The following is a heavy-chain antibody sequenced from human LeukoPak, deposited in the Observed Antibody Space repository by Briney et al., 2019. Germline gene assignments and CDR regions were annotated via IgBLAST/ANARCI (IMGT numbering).Heavy chain of an antibody. CDR1: GGSTSNTSYY. V-gene: IGHV4-39*01. CDR3: ASHSSYVSPFRS. J-gene: IGHJ5*02. CDR2: IYYSGST. Sequence: PSETLSLTCTVSGGSTSNTSYYWGWLPPPPGQGLEWIGSIYYSGSTYYNPSLKSRVTISVDTSKNQFSLKLSSVTAADTAVYYCASHSSYVSPFRSWGRGPLVTVSP. D-gene: IGHD3-10*02.